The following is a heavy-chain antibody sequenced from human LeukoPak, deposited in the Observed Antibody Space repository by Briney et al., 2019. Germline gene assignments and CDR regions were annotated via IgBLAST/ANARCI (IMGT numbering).Heavy chain of an antibody. D-gene: IGHD3-22*01. CDR3: ASRSSAYDSSGYDAFDI. CDR2: INPSGGST. J-gene: IGHJ3*02. V-gene: IGHV1-46*01. Sequence: RASVKVSCKASGYTFTSYYMHWVRQAPGQGLEWMGIINPSGGSTSYAQKFQGRVTMTRDTSTSTVYMELSSLRSEDTAMYYCASRSSAYDSSGYDAFDIWGQGTMVTVSS. CDR1: GYTFTSYY.